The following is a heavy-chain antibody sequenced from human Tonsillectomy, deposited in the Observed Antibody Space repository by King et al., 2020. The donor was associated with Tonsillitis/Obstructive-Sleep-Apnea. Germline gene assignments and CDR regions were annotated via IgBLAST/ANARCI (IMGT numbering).Heavy chain of an antibody. Sequence: QLVQSGTEVKKPGASVKVSCKASGYTFTTYAMHWVRQAPGQRLEWMGWINAGNGNTKYSQKFQGRVTITSDTSASTAYMELSSLRSEDTAVYYCARAGTRVSYYYYYMDVWGKGTTVTVSS. CDR2: INAGNGNT. J-gene: IGHJ6*03. V-gene: IGHV1-3*01. CDR1: GYTFTTYA. CDR3: ARAGTRVSYYYYYMDV. D-gene: IGHD1-7*01.